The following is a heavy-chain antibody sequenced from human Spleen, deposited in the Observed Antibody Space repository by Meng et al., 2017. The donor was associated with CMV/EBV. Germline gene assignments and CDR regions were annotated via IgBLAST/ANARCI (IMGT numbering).Heavy chain of an antibody. J-gene: IGHJ6*02. CDR2: ISYDGSNK. CDR3: ANTRVSSSWPNYYYYGMDV. Sequence: GGSLRLSCAASGFTFSSYAMHWVRQAPGKGLEWVAVISYDGSNKYYADSVKGRFTISRDNSKNTLYLQMNSLRAEDTAVYYCANTRVSSSWPNYYYYGMDVWGQGTTVTSP. D-gene: IGHD6-13*01. V-gene: IGHV3-30-3*02. CDR1: GFTFSSYA.